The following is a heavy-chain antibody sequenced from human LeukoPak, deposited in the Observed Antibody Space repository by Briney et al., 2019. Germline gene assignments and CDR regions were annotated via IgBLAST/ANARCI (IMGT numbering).Heavy chain of an antibody. V-gene: IGHV3-72*01. CDR2: TRNKANSXXX. CDR3: GRAGSFSPIEY. CDR1: GFTFSDHY. Sequence: GGSLRLSCAASGFTFSDHYMDWVRQAPGKGLEWVGRTRNKANSXXXXYXAXVKGRFTLSIDDSKNSLYLQMNSLKTEETALXYCGRAGSFSPIEYWGQGTLVTVSS. J-gene: IGHJ4*02. D-gene: IGHD2/OR15-2a*01.